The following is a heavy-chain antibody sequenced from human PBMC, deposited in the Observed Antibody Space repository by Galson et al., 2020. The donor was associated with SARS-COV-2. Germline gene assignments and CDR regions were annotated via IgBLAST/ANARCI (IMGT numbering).Heavy chain of an antibody. J-gene: IGHJ4*02. V-gene: IGHV4-59*01. D-gene: IGHD6-13*01. Sequence: ASETLSLTCTVSGGSISNYYWTWIRKPPGMGLEYLGYIYHSGSTNYNPSLKSRVTISVDTSKNQFSLKLSSLTAADTALYYCARLSSSWNEGFDCWGQGTLVTVSS. CDR1: GGSISNYY. CDR3: ARLSSSWNEGFDC. CDR2: IYHSGST.